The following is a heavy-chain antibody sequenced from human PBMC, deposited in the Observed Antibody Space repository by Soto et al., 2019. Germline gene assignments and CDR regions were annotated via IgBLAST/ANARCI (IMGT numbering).Heavy chain of an antibody. CDR2: IYNSGST. CDR3: ARGSDSGSYYFDY. D-gene: IGHD3-10*01. Sequence: PSETLSLTCTVSGGSVSSGSDYGSWILQPPGKGLEWIGYIYNSGSTNYNPSLKSRVTISVDTSKNHFSLRMSSVTAADTAVYYWARGSDSGSYYFDYWGQGTLVTVS. V-gene: IGHV4-61*03. CDR1: GGSVSSGSDY. J-gene: IGHJ4*02.